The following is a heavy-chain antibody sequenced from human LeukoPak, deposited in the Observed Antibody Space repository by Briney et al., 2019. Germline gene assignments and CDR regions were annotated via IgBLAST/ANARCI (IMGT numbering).Heavy chain of an antibody. CDR3: ARQEIGLRSFDP. Sequence: SETLSLTCSVSGGSISSKNDYWGWIRQPPGKGLEWIGNIFYSGTTFYNPSLKNRVTISVDTSKNHFSLNLSSVTAADTAVYYRARQEIGLRSFDPWGQGTLVTVSS. D-gene: IGHD3/OR15-3a*01. V-gene: IGHV4-39*01. CDR1: GGSISSKNDY. J-gene: IGHJ5*02. CDR2: IFYSGTT.